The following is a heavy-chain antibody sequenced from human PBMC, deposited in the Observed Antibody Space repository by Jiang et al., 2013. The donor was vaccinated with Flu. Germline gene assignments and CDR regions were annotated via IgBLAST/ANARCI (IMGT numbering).Heavy chain of an antibody. V-gene: IGHV4-34*01. CDR3: AGGEKPLVEYWGY. J-gene: IGHJ4*02. Sequence: LLKPSETLSLTCAVYGGSFSGYYWSWIRQPPGKGLEWIGEINHSGSTNYNPSLKSRVTISADTSKIQFSLKLSSVTAADTAVYYCAGGEKPLVEYWGYWGQGTLVTVSS. D-gene: IGHD2/OR15-2a*01. CDR1: GGSFSGYY. CDR2: INHSGST.